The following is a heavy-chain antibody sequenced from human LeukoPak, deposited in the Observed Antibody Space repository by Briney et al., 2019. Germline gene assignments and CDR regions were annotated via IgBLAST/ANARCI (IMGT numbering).Heavy chain of an antibody. CDR1: GFTFSDYG. V-gene: IGHV3-21*01. J-gene: IGHJ3*01. D-gene: IGHD4-17*01. CDR2: ISSNATYS. CDR3: VRSGDYGDYGGSSDAFDV. Sequence: GGSLRLSCAVSGFTFSDYGMSWVRQAPGKGLEWLSVISSNATYSHYADSMRGRFIVSRDNAKKSLYLQLSSLRVEDTAVYFCVRSGDYGDYGGSSDAFDVWGQGAMVTVSS.